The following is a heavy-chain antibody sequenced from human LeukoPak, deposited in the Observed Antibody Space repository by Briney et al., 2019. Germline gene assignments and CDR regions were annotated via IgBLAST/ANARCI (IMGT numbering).Heavy chain of an antibody. CDR1: GYTFTSYD. CDR3: ARDLRIAAETGY. CDR2: MNPNSGNT. J-gene: IGHJ4*02. V-gene: IGHV1-8*01. Sequence: VASVKVSCKASGYTFTSYDINWVRQATGQGLEWMGWMNPNSGNTGYAQKFQGRVTMTRNTSISTAYMELSSLRSEDTAVYYCARDLRIAAETGYWGQGTLVTVSS. D-gene: IGHD6-13*01.